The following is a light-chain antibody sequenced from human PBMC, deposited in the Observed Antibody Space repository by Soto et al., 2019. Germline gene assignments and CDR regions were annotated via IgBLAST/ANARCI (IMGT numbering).Light chain of an antibody. Sequence: IVLTQSPATLSLSPGERATLSCRAAQSVSNYLGWYQQKSGQAPRLLISDVSKRATGIPARFSGSGSGTDFTLTISSLEPEDVAVSYCQHRVNGPTFGGGTKVAI. CDR1: QSVSNY. CDR2: DVS. J-gene: IGKJ4*01. V-gene: IGKV3-11*01. CDR3: QHRVNGPT.